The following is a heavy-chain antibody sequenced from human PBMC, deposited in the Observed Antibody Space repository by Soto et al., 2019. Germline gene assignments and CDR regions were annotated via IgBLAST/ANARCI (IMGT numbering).Heavy chain of an antibody. J-gene: IGHJ5*02. Sequence: QTGGSLRLSCAASGFTFSSYAMSWVRQAPGKGLEWVSVISGSGGSTYYADSVKGRFTISRDNSKNTLYLQMNSLRAEDTAVYYCAKGSSGYDYNWFDPWGQGTLVTVSS. V-gene: IGHV3-23*01. CDR1: GFTFSSYA. CDR3: AKGSSGYDYNWFDP. CDR2: ISGSGGST. D-gene: IGHD5-12*01.